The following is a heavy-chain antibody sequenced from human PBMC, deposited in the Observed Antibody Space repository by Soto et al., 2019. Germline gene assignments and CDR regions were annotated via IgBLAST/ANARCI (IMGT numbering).Heavy chain of an antibody. CDR3: GGETGAGPTGFDS. V-gene: IGHV1-18*01. J-gene: IGHJ4*02. CDR2: ISAYNGNT. Sequence: QVQLVQSGAEVKKPGASVKVSCKASGYTFTSYGISWVRQAPGQGLEWMGWISAYNGNTNYAQKLQGRVTMTTDTPKSTAYRGRGGRRSDDPAVYYCGGETGAGPTGFDSWGKGPLAPFPS. D-gene: IGHD1-1*01. CDR1: GYTFTSYG.